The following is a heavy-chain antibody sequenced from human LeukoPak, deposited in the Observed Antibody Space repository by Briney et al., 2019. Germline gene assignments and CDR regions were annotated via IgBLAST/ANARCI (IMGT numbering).Heavy chain of an antibody. D-gene: IGHD6-19*01. CDR1: GGSFSGYY. Sequence: SETLSLTCAVYGGSFSGYYWSWIRQPPGKGLEWIGEINHSGSTNYNPSLKSRVTISVDTSKNQFSLKLSSVTAADTAVYYCARQSSGWYTLGWFDPWGQGTLVTVSS. V-gene: IGHV4-34*01. CDR2: INHSGST. CDR3: ARQSSGWYTLGWFDP. J-gene: IGHJ5*02.